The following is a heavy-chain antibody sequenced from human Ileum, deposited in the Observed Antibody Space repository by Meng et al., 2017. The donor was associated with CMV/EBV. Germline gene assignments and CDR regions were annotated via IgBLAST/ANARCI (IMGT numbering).Heavy chain of an antibody. CDR1: RGSFSGYY. CDR2: INHSGAT. CDR3: ARAPSSGRYLSY. D-gene: IGHD6-19*01. Sequence: SETLSLTCAVYRGSFSGYYWSWIRQAPGKGLEWVGEINHSGATNYNPSLKSRVTISVNTSKNQFSLKLSSVTAADTAVYYCARAPSSGRYLSYWGQGTLVTVSS. J-gene: IGHJ4*02. V-gene: IGHV4-34*01.